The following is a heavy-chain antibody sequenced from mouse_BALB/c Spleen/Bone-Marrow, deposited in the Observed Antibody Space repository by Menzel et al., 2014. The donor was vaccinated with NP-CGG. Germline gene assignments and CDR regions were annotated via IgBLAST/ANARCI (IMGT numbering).Heavy chain of an antibody. D-gene: IGHD2-10*02. CDR1: GYTFTNYN. V-gene: IGHV1-12*01. J-gene: IGHJ4*01. Sequence: SGAELVKPGASVKMSCKASGYTFTNYNMHWVKQTPGQGLEWIGAIYPGNGDTSYNQKFKSKATLTADKSSSTAYMQLSSLTSEDSAVYYCARGGYGNYLYYAMDYWGQGTSVTVSS. CDR2: IYPGNGDT. CDR3: ARGGYGNYLYYAMDY.